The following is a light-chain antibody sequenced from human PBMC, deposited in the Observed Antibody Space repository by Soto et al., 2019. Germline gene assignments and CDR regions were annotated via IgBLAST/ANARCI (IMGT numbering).Light chain of an antibody. J-gene: IGKJ1*01. V-gene: IGKV3-20*01. CDR2: GAS. CDR1: QSVSTSN. Sequence: IVLTQSPGTLSSSPGERATLSWMASQSVSTSNLAWYQQRPGQAPRLLIYGASRRATGIPDRFSGSGSGTDFTLTISRLEPEDLAVYYCQQYDNSVWTFGQGTKVDIK. CDR3: QQYDNSVWT.